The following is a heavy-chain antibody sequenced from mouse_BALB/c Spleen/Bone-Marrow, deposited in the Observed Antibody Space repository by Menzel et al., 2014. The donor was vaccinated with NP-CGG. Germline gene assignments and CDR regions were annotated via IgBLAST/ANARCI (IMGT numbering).Heavy chain of an antibody. V-gene: IGHV1-26*01. CDR2: INPNNGNT. J-gene: IGHJ4*01. CDR3: ARSRAMDY. Sequence: VQLQQSGPDLVKPGASVKISCKASGYTFTDYYMKWVKQSHGKRLEWIGDINPNNGNTFYNQKFKGKASLTVDKSSTTAYMQLNSLTSEDSAVYYCARSRAMDYWGQGTSVTVSS. CDR1: GYTFTDYY.